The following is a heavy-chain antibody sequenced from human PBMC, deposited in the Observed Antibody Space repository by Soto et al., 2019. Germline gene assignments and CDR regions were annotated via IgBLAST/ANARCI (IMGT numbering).Heavy chain of an antibody. Sequence: SETLSLTCTVSGGSISSYYWSWIRQPPGKGLEWIGYIYYSGSTNYNPSLKSRVTISVDTSKNQFSLKLSSVTAADTAVYYCARAGYGYDSSGYYYTFDYWGQGTLVTVSS. CDR1: GGSISSYY. V-gene: IGHV4-59*01. D-gene: IGHD3-22*01. J-gene: IGHJ4*02. CDR3: ARAGYGYDSSGYYYTFDY. CDR2: IYYSGST.